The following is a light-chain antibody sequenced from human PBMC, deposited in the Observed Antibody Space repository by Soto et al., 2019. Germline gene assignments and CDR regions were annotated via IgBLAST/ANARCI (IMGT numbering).Light chain of an antibody. Sequence: EIVMTQSPATLSVSPGERVTLSCRASQSVSSNLAWYQQKPGQAPRLLIYGASTRATGIPARFSGSGSGTEFTLTISSLQSEDFAVYYCQQYNNWPFTFGPGTNVDI. J-gene: IGKJ3*01. CDR2: GAS. CDR3: QQYNNWPFT. CDR1: QSVSSN. V-gene: IGKV3-15*01.